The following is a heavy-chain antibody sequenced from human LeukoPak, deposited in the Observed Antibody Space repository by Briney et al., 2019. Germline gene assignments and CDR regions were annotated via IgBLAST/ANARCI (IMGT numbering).Heavy chain of an antibody. CDR3: ARGGRYSYGYGGHYFDY. V-gene: IGHV3-30*02. J-gene: IGHJ4*02. CDR2: VRYDSTKK. D-gene: IGHD5-18*01. Sequence: GGSLRLSCAAYGFTFRNYGIHWVRQAPGKGLEWVAFVRYDSTKKYYADSVKGRFTISRDNSKNTLYLQMNSLRAEDTAVYYCARGGRYSYGYGGHYFDYWGQGTLVTVSS. CDR1: GFTFRNYG.